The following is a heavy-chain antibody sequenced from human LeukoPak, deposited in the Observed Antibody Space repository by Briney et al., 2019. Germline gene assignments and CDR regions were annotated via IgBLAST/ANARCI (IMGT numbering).Heavy chain of an antibody. CDR1: GFTFSSYG. CDR2: IRYDGSNK. D-gene: IGHD2-2*01. Sequence: GSLRLSCAASGFTFSSYGMHWVRQAPGKGLEWVAFIRYDGSNKYYADSVKGRFTISRDNSKNTLYLQMNSLRAEDTAVYYCASLGCSSTSCYGVDFDYWGQGTLVTVSS. J-gene: IGHJ4*02. CDR3: ASLGCSSTSCYGVDFDY. V-gene: IGHV3-30*02.